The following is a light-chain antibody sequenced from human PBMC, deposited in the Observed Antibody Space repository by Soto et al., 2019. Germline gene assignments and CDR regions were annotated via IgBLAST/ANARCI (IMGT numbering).Light chain of an antibody. CDR3: QQDKTWPLA. CDR2: DSY. J-gene: IGKJ4*01. CDR1: EGIGSP. V-gene: IGKV3-15*01. Sequence: EIVLTQSPATLSVSPGERVTLSCRASEGIGSPLAWYRQQPGQAPGLLIYDSYIRASGVPARFSGTRSGTEFTLTISCLQSEDFAIYYCQQDKTWPLAFGGGTKVEIE.